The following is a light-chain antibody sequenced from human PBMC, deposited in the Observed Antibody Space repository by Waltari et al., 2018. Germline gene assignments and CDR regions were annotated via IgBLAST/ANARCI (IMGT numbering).Light chain of an antibody. CDR2: EGS. CDR3: CSSSGGGTWV. J-gene: IGLJ3*02. V-gene: IGLV2-23*01. Sequence: QSALTQPASMSGSPGQSITIPCTSTTTDFVSWYQHLPGKAPRLLIYEGSKRPSGLSGRCSGSQSGNTASLTISGLEFDDQATYYCCSSSGGGTWVFGGGTELAVL. CDR1: TTDF.